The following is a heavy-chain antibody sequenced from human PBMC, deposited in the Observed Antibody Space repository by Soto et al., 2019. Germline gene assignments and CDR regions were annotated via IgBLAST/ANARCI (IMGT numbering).Heavy chain of an antibody. D-gene: IGHD1-26*01. CDR2: ISGSGGST. V-gene: IGHV3-23*01. J-gene: IGHJ4*02. CDR1: GFTFSSYA. Sequence: GGSLRLSCVASGFTFSSYAMSWVRQAPGKGLEWVSAISGSGGSTYYADSVKGRFTISSDNSKNTLYLQMNSLRAEDTAVYYCAKPPGEGELLDRAYFDYWGQGTLVTVSS. CDR3: AKPPGEGELLDRAYFDY.